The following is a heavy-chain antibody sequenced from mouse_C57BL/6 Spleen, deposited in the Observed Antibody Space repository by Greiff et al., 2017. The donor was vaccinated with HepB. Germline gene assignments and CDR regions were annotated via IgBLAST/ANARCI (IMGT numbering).Heavy chain of an antibody. CDR1: GYSFTGYY. CDR3: ARRGGDDPYYFDY. J-gene: IGHJ2*01. CDR2: IYPYNGVS. V-gene: IGHV1-31*01. Sequence: EVKVEESGPEQVKPGASVKISCKASGYSFTGYYMHWVKQSHGNILDWIGYIYPYNGVSSYNQKFKGKATLTVDKSSSTAYMELRSLTSEDSAVYYCARRGGDDPYYFDYWGQGTTLTVSS.